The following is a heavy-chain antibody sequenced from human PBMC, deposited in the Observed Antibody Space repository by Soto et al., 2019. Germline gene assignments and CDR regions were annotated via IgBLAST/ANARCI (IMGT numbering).Heavy chain of an antibody. CDR2: VYPGDSDI. Sequence: GESLKISCKVSGYSFNNYWIGWVRQMPGKGLEWMAIVYPGDSDIRYSPSFQGQVTISADKSISTAYLQWSSLKASDTAMYYCARHPSEWLRPNYFDYWGQGTLVTVSS. CDR3: ARHPSEWLRPNYFDY. CDR1: GYSFNNYW. V-gene: IGHV5-51*01. J-gene: IGHJ4*02. D-gene: IGHD5-12*01.